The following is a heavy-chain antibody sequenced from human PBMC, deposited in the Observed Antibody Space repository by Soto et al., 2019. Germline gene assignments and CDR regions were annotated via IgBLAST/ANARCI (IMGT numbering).Heavy chain of an antibody. J-gene: IGHJ4*02. Sequence: ASVKVSCKASGYTFASYAMHWVRQAPGQRLEWMGWINAGNGNTKYSQKFQGRVTITRDTSASTAYMELSSLRSEDTAVYYCARGSHWNPNDYWGQGTLVTVSS. CDR2: INAGNGNT. CDR1: GYTFASYA. V-gene: IGHV1-3*01. D-gene: IGHD1-1*01. CDR3: ARGSHWNPNDY.